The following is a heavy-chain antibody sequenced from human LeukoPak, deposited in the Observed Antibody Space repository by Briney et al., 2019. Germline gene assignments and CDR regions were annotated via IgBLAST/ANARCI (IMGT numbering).Heavy chain of an antibody. CDR1: GFTFSSCA. CDR2: ITGSGGAS. J-gene: IGHJ4*02. D-gene: IGHD2/OR15-2a*01. Sequence: GGSLRLSCTASGFTFSSCAMSWVRQAPGKGLQWVSTITGSGGASYYADSVKGRFTISRDNSKNTLYLEMNSLRADDTAVYFYAKESTQVIEVYFDSWGQGTLVTVSS. V-gene: IGHV3-23*01. CDR3: AKESTQVIEVYFDS.